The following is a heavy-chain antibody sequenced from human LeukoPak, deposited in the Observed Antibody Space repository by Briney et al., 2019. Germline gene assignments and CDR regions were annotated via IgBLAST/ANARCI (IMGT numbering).Heavy chain of an antibody. CDR3: ARAATVTHYYYYYMDV. J-gene: IGHJ6*03. CDR2: IYYSGST. D-gene: IGHD4-11*01. CDR1: GGSISSYY. Sequence: SETLSLTCTVSGGSISSYYWSWIRQPPGKGLERIGYIYYSGSTNYNPSLKSRVTISVDTSKNQFSLKLSSVTAADTAVYYCARAATVTHYYYYYMDVWGKGTTVTVSS. V-gene: IGHV4-59*01.